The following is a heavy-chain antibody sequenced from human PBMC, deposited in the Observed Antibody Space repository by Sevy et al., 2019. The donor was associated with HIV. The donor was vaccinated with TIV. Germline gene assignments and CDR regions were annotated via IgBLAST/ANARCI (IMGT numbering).Heavy chain of an antibody. D-gene: IGHD1-26*01. Sequence: GGSLRLSCAASGFSFEDYAMHWVRQVPGKGLEWVSSISWNSNTIDYADSGKGRFTISRDNAKNSLYLQMNSLGNGDTALYYCAKDTRTYSGSYYLDYWGQGTLVTVSS. CDR1: GFSFEDYA. CDR2: ISWNSNTI. J-gene: IGHJ4*02. V-gene: IGHV3-9*01. CDR3: AKDTRTYSGSYYLDY.